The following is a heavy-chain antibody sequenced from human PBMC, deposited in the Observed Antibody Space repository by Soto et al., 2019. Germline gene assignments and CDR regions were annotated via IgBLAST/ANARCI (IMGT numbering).Heavy chain of an antibody. CDR2: ISWDGGST. D-gene: IGHD3-10*01. CDR3: AKGRRDGENDY. CDR1: GFTFDGYT. Sequence: GGSLRLSCAASGFTFDGYTMHWVRQAPGKGLEWVSLISWDGGSTYYADSVKGRFTISRDNSKNSLYLQMNSLRTEDTALYYCAKGRRDGENDYWGQGTLVTVSS. V-gene: IGHV3-43*01. J-gene: IGHJ4*02.